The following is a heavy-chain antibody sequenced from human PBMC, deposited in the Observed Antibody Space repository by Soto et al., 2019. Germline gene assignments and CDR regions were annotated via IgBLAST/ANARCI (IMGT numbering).Heavy chain of an antibody. CDR3: ARHWYCTGRSCYAGFDY. Sequence: SETLSLTCTVSGDSISSNPYYWGWIRQPPGKGLEWIATIYYSGNTYYNPSLKSRVTISVDTSKNQFSLDLSSVTAAETAVYYFARHWYCTGRSCYAGFDYWGQGTLVTVSS. D-gene: IGHD2-15*01. CDR2: IYYSGNT. J-gene: IGHJ4*02. CDR1: GDSISSNPYY. V-gene: IGHV4-39*01.